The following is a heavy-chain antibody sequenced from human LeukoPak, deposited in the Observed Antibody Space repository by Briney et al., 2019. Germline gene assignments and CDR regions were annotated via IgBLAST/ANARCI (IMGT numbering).Heavy chain of an antibody. J-gene: IGHJ6*02. CDR3: AREGVWRQQLVDYYYGMDV. V-gene: IGHV3-74*01. CDR2: INSDGSST. CDR1: GFTFSSYW. Sequence: GGSLRLSCAASGFTFSSYWMHWVRQAPGKGLVWVSRINSDGSSTSYADSVKGRFAISRDNAKNTLYLQMNSLRAEDTAVYYCAREGVWRQQLVDYYYGMDVWGQGTTVTVSS. D-gene: IGHD6-13*01.